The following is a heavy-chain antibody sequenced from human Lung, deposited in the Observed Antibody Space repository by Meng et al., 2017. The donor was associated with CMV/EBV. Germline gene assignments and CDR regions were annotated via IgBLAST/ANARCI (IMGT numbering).Heavy chain of an antibody. D-gene: IGHD3-9*01. CDR2: INTYNGNT. J-gene: IGHJ4*02. V-gene: IGHV1-18*01. CDR1: DYNFASYG. CDR3: ARSITIFQIDY. Sequence: ASXXVSXKGSDYNFASYGITWVRQAPGQGLEWMGWINTYNGNTKYAQKFQDRVIMTTDRSTRTAYMELRSLRSDDTAVYYCARSITIFQIDYWGQGTLVTVSS.